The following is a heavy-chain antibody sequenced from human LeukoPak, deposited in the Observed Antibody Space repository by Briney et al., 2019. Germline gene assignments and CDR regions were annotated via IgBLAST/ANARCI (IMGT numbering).Heavy chain of an antibody. CDR2: INHSGST. CDR3: VSGYSYGYGY. Sequence: PSETLSLTCAVYGGSFSGYYWSWIRQPPGKGLEWIGEINHSGSTNYNPSLKSRVTISVDTSKNQFSLKLSSVTAADTAVYYCVSGYSYGYGYWGQGTLVTVSS. CDR1: GGSFSGYY. J-gene: IGHJ4*02. V-gene: IGHV4-34*01. D-gene: IGHD5-18*01.